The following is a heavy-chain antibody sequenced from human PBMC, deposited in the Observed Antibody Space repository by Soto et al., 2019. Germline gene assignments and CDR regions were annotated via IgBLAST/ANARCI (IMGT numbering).Heavy chain of an antibody. D-gene: IGHD6-13*01. Sequence: SETLSLTCAVYGGSFSGYYWSWIRQPPGKGLEWIGEINHSGSTNYNPSLKSRVTISVDTSKNQFSLKLSSVTAADTAVYYCARRHHAADGTYYYGMDVWGQGTTVTVSS. CDR1: GGSFSGYY. J-gene: IGHJ6*02. V-gene: IGHV4-34*01. CDR3: ARRHHAADGTYYYGMDV. CDR2: INHSGST.